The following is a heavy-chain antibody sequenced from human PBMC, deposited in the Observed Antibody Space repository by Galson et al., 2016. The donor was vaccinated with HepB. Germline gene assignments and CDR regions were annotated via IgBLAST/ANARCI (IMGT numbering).Heavy chain of an antibody. CDR1: GHTFTDLS. V-gene: IGHV1-24*01. CDR3: ATSYALLVVPTEDALDV. Sequence: SVKVSCKVFGHTFTDLSMHWVRQAPGKGLEWMGSFDPEDGETFYAQKFQGRISMTEDTSTDTAFLKLSGLTSEDTAVYYCATSYALLVVPTEDALDVWGQGAIVTVSS. J-gene: IGHJ3*01. D-gene: IGHD3-22*01. CDR2: FDPEDGET.